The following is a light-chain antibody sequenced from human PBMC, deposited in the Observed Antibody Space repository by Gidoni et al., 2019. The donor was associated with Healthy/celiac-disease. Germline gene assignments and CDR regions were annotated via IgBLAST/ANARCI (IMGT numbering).Light chain of an antibody. CDR1: QGISTY. CDR2: AAS. CDR3: KQRNSYS. J-gene: IGKJ4*01. Sequence: IPLTQSPSSLSASVGDRVTLTFRASQGISTYVAWYKQKPGKAPKLLIYAASTLQSGVPSRVSGSGSGTDFTLTISRLQPEDFATYYWKQRNSYSFGGGTKVEIK. V-gene: IGKV1-9*01.